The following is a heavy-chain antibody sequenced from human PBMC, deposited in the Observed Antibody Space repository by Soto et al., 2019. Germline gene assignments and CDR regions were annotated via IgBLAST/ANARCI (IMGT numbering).Heavy chain of an antibody. J-gene: IGHJ5*02. CDR2: INPNSGGT. Sequence: XSLKVSCKDSGYGFTGYYMHWVRQAPGQGLEWMGWINPNSGGTNYAQKFQGRVTMTRDTSISTAYMELSRLRSDDTAVYYCARGDEVDHSFLWFGDPSGWFDHWRQGTLFTVSS. D-gene: IGHD3-10*01. CDR1: GYGFTGYY. CDR3: ARGDEVDHSFLWFGDPSGWFDH. V-gene: IGHV1-2*02.